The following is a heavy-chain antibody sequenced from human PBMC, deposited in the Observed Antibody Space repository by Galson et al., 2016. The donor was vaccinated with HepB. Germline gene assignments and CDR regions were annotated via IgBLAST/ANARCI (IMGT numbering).Heavy chain of an antibody. CDR2: ISSDGSFT. Sequence: SLRLSCAASGFKFSNFWMHWVRHVPGKGLLWVSRISSDGSFTTYADSVKGRFTVSRDNMRNTLFLKMDDLRAEDTATYFCTRQEVTSYSDAFDLWGQGTRAAVSS. J-gene: IGHJ3*01. CDR3: TRQEVTSYSDAFDL. CDR1: GFKFSNFW. D-gene: IGHD2-21*01. V-gene: IGHV3-74*03.